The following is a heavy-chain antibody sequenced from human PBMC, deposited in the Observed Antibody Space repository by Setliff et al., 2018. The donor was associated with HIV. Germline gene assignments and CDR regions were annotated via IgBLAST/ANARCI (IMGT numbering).Heavy chain of an antibody. CDR2: IKSEADGGTE. J-gene: IGHJ4*02. Sequence: GESPKISCAASGFFFKNAWMSWVRQAPGKGLEWIGRIKSEADGGTEESAALLNGRFTISRDDSKNTLFLQMNSLKAEDTALYYCTTAGHGSLDFDYWGQGTRVTVSS. V-gene: IGHV3-15*01. CDR1: GFFFKNAW. CDR3: TTAGHGSLDFDY. D-gene: IGHD1-1*01.